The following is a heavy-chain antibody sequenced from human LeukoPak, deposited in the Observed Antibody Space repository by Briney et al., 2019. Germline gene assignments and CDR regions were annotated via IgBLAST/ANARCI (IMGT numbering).Heavy chain of an antibody. D-gene: IGHD5-18*01. CDR3: AKRGYSYGIDY. Sequence: GGSLRLSCAASGFTFSSYGMHWVRQAPGKGLEWVAVIWYDGGNKYYADSVKGRFTISRDNSKNTLYLQMNSLRAEDTAVYYCAKRGYSYGIDYWGQGTLVTVSS. CDR1: GFTFSSYG. CDR2: IWYDGGNK. V-gene: IGHV3-33*06. J-gene: IGHJ4*02.